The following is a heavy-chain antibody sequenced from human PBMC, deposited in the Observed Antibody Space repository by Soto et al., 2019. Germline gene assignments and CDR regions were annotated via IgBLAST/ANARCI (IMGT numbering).Heavy chain of an antibody. CDR3: AREPGRSSSWLNWFDP. Sequence: ASETLSLTCTVSGGSISSGGYYWSWIRQHPGKGLEWIGYIYYSGSTYYNPSLKSRVTISVDTSKNQFSLKLSSVTAADTAVYYCAREPGRSSSWLNWFDPWGQGTLVTVSS. D-gene: IGHD6-13*01. V-gene: IGHV4-31*03. CDR1: GGSISSGGYY. CDR2: IYYSGST. J-gene: IGHJ5*02.